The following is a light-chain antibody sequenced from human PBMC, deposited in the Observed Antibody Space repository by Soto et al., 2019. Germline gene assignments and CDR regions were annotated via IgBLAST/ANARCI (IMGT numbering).Light chain of an antibody. CDR2: DAS. Sequence: DIQMTQSPSTLSASVGDTVTVTCRASQSVSGWLAWYQQKPGKAPKLLIYDASSLESGVPSRFSGSGSGTEFTLTISSLQPDDFATYYCQQYNTYSPERTFGQGTKVDIK. CDR1: QSVSGW. CDR3: QQYNTYSPERT. V-gene: IGKV1-5*01. J-gene: IGKJ1*01.